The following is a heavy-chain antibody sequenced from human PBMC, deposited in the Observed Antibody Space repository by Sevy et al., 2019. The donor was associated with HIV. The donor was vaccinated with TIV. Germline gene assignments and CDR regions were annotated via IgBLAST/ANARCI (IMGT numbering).Heavy chain of an antibody. Sequence: SETLSLTCAVSGGSISSGGYSWSWIRQPPGKGLEWIGYIYHSGSTYYNPSLKSRVTISVDRSKNQFSLKLSSVTAADTAVYYCDRAPVTAMVYFDYWGQGTLVTVSS. D-gene: IGHD5-18*01. CDR2: IYHSGST. V-gene: IGHV4-30-2*01. J-gene: IGHJ4*02. CDR3: DRAPVTAMVYFDY. CDR1: GGSISSGGYS.